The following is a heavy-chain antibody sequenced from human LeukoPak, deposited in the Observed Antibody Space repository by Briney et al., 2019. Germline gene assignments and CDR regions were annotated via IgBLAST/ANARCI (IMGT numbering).Heavy chain of an antibody. CDR2: IYYSGST. CDR1: GGSISSYY. D-gene: IGHD6-13*01. J-gene: IGHJ4*02. CDR3: ARGPGRSHSSSWYLVFDY. Sequence: SDTLSLTCTVAGGSISSYYWSWIRQPPGKGLEWIGYIYYSGSTNYTPSLKSRVTISVDTSKNQFSLKLSCVPAADTAVYYCARGPGRSHSSSWYLVFDYWGQGTLVTVSS. V-gene: IGHV4-59*07.